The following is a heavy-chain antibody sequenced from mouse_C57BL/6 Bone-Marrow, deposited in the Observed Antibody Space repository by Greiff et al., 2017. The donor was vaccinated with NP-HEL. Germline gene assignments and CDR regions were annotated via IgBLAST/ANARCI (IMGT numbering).Heavy chain of an antibody. V-gene: IGHV1-82*01. CDR3: ARLGRVHWYFDV. Sequence: VQLQQSGPELVKPGASVKISCKASGYAFSSSWMNWVKQRPGKGLEWIGRIYPGDGGTNYNRKFKGKATLTADKSSSTAYMQLSSLTSEDSAVYFGARLGRVHWYFDVWGTGTTVTVSA. CDR1: GYAFSSSW. J-gene: IGHJ1*03. CDR2: IYPGDGGT. D-gene: IGHD2-14*01.